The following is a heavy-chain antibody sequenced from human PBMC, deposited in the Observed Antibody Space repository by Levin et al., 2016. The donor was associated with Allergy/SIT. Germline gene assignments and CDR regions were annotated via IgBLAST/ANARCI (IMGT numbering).Heavy chain of an antibody. CDR2: IKFTGTT. CDR1: GGSFTNHW. J-gene: IGHJ2*01. Sequence: SETLSLTCAVYGGSFTNHWWGWIRQPPGRGPEWIGEIKFTGTTNYNPSLKGRVAVSLDTSSNQFSLKLNSVTAADTAVYYCARKRAGGYDYWYFDLWGRGTLVTVSS. CDR3: ARKRAGGYDYWYFDL. V-gene: IGHV4-34*01. D-gene: IGHD2-2*01.